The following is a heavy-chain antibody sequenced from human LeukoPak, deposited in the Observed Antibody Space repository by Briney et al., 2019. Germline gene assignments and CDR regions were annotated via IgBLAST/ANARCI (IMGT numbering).Heavy chain of an antibody. CDR2: MNPNSGNT. D-gene: IGHD6-19*01. Sequence: ASVKVSCKASGYTFTSYDINWVRQATGQGLEWMGRMNPNSGNTGYAQKFQGRVTMTRNTSISTAYMELSSLRSEDTAVYYCARGGIAVAGSFYYYYGMDVWGQGTTVTVSS. CDR3: ARGGIAVAGSFYYYYGMDV. CDR1: GYTFTSYD. V-gene: IGHV1-8*01. J-gene: IGHJ6*02.